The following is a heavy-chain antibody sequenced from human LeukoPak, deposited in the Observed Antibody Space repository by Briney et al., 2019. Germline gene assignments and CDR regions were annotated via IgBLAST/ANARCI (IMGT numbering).Heavy chain of an antibody. J-gene: IGHJ6*03. V-gene: IGHV4-34*01. D-gene: IGHD3-10*01. CDR2: INHSGST. CDR3: ARDNRWGYYYGSGSRNYYYYYMDV. Sequence: SETLSLTCTVSGGSISSYYWSWIRQPPGKGLEWIGEINHSGSTNYNPSLKSRVTISVDTSKNQFSLKLSSVTAADTAVYYCARDNRWGYYYGSGSRNYYYYYMDVWGKGTTVTISS. CDR1: GGSISSYY.